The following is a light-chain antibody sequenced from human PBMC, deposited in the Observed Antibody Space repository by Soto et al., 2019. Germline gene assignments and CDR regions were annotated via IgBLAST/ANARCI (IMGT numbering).Light chain of an antibody. CDR2: GAS. CDR1: QSVSYY. V-gene: IGKV3-20*01. Sequence: LSCRASQSVSYYLAWYQQKPGQAPRLLIYGASSRATGIPDRFSGSGSGTDFTLTISRLEPEDFAVYYCQQYGSSPWTFGQGTKVDIK. CDR3: QQYGSSPWT. J-gene: IGKJ1*01.